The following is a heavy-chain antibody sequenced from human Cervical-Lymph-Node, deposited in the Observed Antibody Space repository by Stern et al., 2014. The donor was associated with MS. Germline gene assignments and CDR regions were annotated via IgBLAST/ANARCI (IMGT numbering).Heavy chain of an antibody. Sequence: VQLVQSGGGVVQPGTSLRLSCAASGFTFSSYGMHWVRQAPGKGLEWVALAWYDGSTAYYTNSVKGRFTISRDNSKNTLLLQMNSLTAEDTAVYYCARGHIPYAYNYLFDYWGQGTLVTVSS. D-gene: IGHD5-24*01. CDR1: GFTFSSYG. J-gene: IGHJ4*02. CDR3: ARGHIPYAYNYLFDY. V-gene: IGHV3-33*01. CDR2: AWYDGSTA.